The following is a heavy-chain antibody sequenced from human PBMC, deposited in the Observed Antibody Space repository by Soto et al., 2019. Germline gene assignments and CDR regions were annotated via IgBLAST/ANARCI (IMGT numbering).Heavy chain of an antibody. CDR1: GDSVSSPYY. Sequence: QVQLQESGPGLVKPSGTLSLTCAVSGDSVSSPYYWCWVRQPPGKGLEWIGEVFHTGTTRYNPSLRSRVTISMDKSITQFSLDLSSVTAADTAVYYCARSAGWYAIHAWGPGTLVIVSS. J-gene: IGHJ5*02. V-gene: IGHV4-4*02. D-gene: IGHD6-19*01. CDR3: ARSAGWYAIHA. CDR2: VFHTGTT.